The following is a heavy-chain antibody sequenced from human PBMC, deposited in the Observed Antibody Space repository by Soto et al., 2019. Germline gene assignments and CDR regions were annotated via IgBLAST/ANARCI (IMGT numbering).Heavy chain of an antibody. CDR2: VFYTGST. V-gene: IGHV4-39*01. CDR3: ARHGHVRERPFYYYGMDV. J-gene: IGHJ6*02. Sequence: PSESLSLTCNVCGDSMTSSRLYWAWFRHPPGKGLAWIGTVFYTGSTYYNSSLKSRVTISVDTSKNRFSLNLRSVTAADTAIYYCARHGHVRERPFYYYGMDVWGQGTTVTVSS. D-gene: IGHD2-8*01. CDR1: GDSMTSSRLY.